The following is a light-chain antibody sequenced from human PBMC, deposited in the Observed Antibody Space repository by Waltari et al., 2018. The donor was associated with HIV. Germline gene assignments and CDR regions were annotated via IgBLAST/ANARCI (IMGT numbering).Light chain of an antibody. CDR1: ASPNKY. J-gene: IGLJ3*02. Sequence: SYELTQPPSVSVSPGQPARITSSGAASPNKYVHWYQQKSGQAPVLVISEDIKRPSGIPERFSASSSGTMATLIISGAQVEDEADYYCYSTDTSGDHGVFGGGTKLTVL. CDR2: EDI. CDR3: YSTDTSGDHGV. V-gene: IGLV3-10*01.